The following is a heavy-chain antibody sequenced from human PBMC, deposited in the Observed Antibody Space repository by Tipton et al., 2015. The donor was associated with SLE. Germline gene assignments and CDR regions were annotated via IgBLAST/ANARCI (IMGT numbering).Heavy chain of an antibody. CDR2: IRYDGSNE. Sequence: SLRLSCAASGFTFSSYGMHWVRQAPGKGLEWVAFIRYDGSNEYYADSVKGRFTISRDNSKNTLYLQINSLRAEDAAVYYCAKLAADGTAYTSGWTVYWGQGTLVTVPS. CDR3: AKLAADGTAYTSGWTVY. J-gene: IGHJ4*02. D-gene: IGHD6-19*01. CDR1: GFTFSSYG. V-gene: IGHV3-30*02.